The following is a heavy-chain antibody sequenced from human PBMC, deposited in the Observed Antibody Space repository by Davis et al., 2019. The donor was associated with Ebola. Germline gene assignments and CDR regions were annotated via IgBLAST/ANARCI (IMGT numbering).Heavy chain of an antibody. CDR1: GFTVSSNY. J-gene: IGHJ6*02. CDR2: IYSGGST. V-gene: IGHV3-66*01. Sequence: GESLKISCAASGFTVSSNYMSWVRQAPGKGLEWASVIYSGGSTYYADSVKGRFTISRDNSKNTLYLQMNSLRAEDTAVYYCARAFKGGRIYYYYYGMDVWGQGTTVTVSS. CDR3: ARAFKGGRIYYYYYGMDV. D-gene: IGHD3-16*01.